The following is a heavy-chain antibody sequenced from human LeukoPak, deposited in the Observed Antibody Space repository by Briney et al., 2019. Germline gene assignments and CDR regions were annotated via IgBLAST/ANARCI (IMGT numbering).Heavy chain of an antibody. V-gene: IGHV4-34*01. D-gene: IGHD3-22*01. CDR2: INHSGST. CDR1: GGSFSGYY. CDR3: ARGDSSGYYYYFDY. J-gene: IGHJ4*02. Sequence: SETLSLTCAVYGGSFSGYYWSWIRQPPGKGLEWTGEINHSGSTNYNPSLKSRVTISVDTSKNQFSLKLGSVTAADTAVYYCARGDSSGYYYYFDYWGQGTLVTVSS.